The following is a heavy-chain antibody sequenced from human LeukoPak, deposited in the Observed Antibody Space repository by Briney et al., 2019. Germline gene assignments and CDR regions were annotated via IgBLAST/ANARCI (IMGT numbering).Heavy chain of an antibody. CDR3: ARDDKGIAGH. Sequence: PGGSLRLSCAASGFTFSSYAMSWVRQAPGKGLEWVSAISGSGGSTYYADSVKGRFTISRDNAKNSLYLQMNSLRAEDTAVYYCARDDKGIAGHWGQGTLVTVSS. V-gene: IGHV3-23*01. CDR1: GFTFSSYA. D-gene: IGHD6-13*01. J-gene: IGHJ4*02. CDR2: ISGSGGST.